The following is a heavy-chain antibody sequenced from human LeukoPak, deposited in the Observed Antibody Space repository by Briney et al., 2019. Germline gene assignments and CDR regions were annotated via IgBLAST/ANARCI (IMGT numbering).Heavy chain of an antibody. CDR2: FDPEDGET. D-gene: IGHD3-10*01. V-gene: IGHV1-24*01. Sequence: ASVTVSCKVSGYTLTELSMHWVRQAPGKGLEWMGGFDPEDGETIYAQKFQGRVTMTEDTSTDTAYMELSSLRSEDTAVYYCATDFRGTYYYGSGRSYWGQGTLVTVSS. CDR1: GYTLTELS. J-gene: IGHJ4*02. CDR3: ATDFRGTYYYGSGRSY.